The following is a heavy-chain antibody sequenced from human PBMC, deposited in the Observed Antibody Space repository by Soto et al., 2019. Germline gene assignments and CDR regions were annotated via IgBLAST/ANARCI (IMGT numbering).Heavy chain of an antibody. CDR3: AKDAYSSGWYGSYFDY. CDR2: ISGSGGST. Sequence: GSLRLSCAASGFTFSSYAMSWVRQAPGKGLEWVSAISGSGGSTYYADSVKGRFTISRDNSKNTLYLQMNSLRAEDTAVYYCAKDAYSSGWYGSYFDYWGQGTLVTVSS. J-gene: IGHJ4*02. V-gene: IGHV3-23*01. D-gene: IGHD6-19*01. CDR1: GFTFSSYA.